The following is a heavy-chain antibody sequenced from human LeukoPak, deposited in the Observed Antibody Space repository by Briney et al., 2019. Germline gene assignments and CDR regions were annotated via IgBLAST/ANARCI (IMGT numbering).Heavy chain of an antibody. V-gene: IGHV4-38-2*01. CDR3: TRGEAAHRRFEY. J-gene: IGHJ4*02. D-gene: IGHD6-6*01. CDR2: SYHDGST. CDR1: GYSISSGYY. Sequence: PSETLSLTCAVSGYSISSGYYWVWVRQPPGKGLEWIGSSYHDGSTFHNPSLKSRVTMSVDTSKNQFSLKLSSVTATDTAVYYCTRGEAAHRRFEYWGQGTLVTVSS.